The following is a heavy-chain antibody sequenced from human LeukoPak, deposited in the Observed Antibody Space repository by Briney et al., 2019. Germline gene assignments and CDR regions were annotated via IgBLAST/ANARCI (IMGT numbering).Heavy chain of an antibody. J-gene: IGHJ4*02. Sequence: ASVKVSCKAPGYTFTNYYLYWVRQAPGQGLEWMGMINPSGGSTNYAQKFQGRVTMTRDTSTSTVHMELSSLRSEDTAVYYCAGGPQSLRSALDYWGQGTLVTVSS. D-gene: IGHD5-24*01. V-gene: IGHV1-46*01. CDR2: INPSGGST. CDR3: AGGPQSLRSALDY. CDR1: GYTFTNYY.